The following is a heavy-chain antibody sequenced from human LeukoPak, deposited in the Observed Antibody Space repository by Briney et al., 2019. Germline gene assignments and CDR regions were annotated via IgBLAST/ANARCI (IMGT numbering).Heavy chain of an antibody. D-gene: IGHD6-19*01. CDR2: IYYSGST. V-gene: IGHV4-59*01. CDR3: ARDLAVAGDYYYYYYMDV. Sequence: SATLSLTCTVSGGSISSYYWSWIRQPPGKGLEWIGYIYYSGSTNCNPSLKSRVTISVDTSKNQFSLKLSSVTAADTAVYYCARDLAVAGDYYYYYYMDVWGKGTTVTVSS. J-gene: IGHJ6*03. CDR1: GGSISSYY.